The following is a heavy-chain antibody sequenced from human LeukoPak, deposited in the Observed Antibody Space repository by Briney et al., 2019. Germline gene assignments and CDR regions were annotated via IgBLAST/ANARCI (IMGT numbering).Heavy chain of an antibody. CDR1: GFTFSSYS. V-gene: IGHV3-21*01. Sequence: GGSLRLPCAASGFTFSSYSMNWVRQAPGKGLEWVSSISSSSSYIYYADSVKGRFTISRDNAKNSLYLQMDSLRAEDTAVYYCARAPRYDFWSGYYMDVWGKGTTVTVSS. D-gene: IGHD3-3*01. J-gene: IGHJ6*03. CDR2: ISSSSSYI. CDR3: ARAPRYDFWSGYYMDV.